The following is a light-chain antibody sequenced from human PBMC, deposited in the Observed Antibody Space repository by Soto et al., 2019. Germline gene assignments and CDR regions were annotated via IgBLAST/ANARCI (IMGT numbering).Light chain of an antibody. CDR3: QRYNDYQYI. J-gene: IGKJ2*01. CDR2: KAT. Sequence: DIQMTQSPSTLSASVGDRVTITCRASQSITTWLAWYQQKPGKAPKLLIYKATNLQSGVPSRFSGSGSGTEFSLTISSLQPDDFATYYCQRYNDYQYIFGQGTKVEIK. CDR1: QSITTW. V-gene: IGKV1-5*03.